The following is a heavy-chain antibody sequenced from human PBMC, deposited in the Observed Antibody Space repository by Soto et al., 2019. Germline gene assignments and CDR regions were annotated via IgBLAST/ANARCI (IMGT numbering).Heavy chain of an antibody. J-gene: IGHJ4*02. D-gene: IGHD6-6*01. V-gene: IGHV4-39*01. Sequence: QLQLQESGPGLVKPSETLSLTCTVSGGSITSSSHYWGWIRQPPGKGLECIGNIYYDGNTYYNPSLKSRVAISLDTSKNQFSLWLKSVTAADTAVYYCARSSITPRLFMYPFDYWGQGTLVTVSS. CDR3: ARSSITPRLFMYPFDY. CDR1: GGSITSSSHY. CDR2: IYYDGNT.